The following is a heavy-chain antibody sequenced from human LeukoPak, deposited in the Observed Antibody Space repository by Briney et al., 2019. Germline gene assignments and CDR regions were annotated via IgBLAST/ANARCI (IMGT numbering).Heavy chain of an antibody. J-gene: IGHJ5*02. CDR2: ISVYNGDT. D-gene: IGHD6-6*01. CDR3: ARDHMAARPGWFDA. V-gene: IGHV1-18*01. CDR1: GYTFRTFG. Sequence: ASVKVSCKVSGYTFRTFGINWVRQAPGQGLEWMGWISVYNGDTKYAQKFQGRVTMTTDTSTNTTYMEVRSLTFDDTAVYYCARDHMAARPGWFDAWGQGTLVTVSA.